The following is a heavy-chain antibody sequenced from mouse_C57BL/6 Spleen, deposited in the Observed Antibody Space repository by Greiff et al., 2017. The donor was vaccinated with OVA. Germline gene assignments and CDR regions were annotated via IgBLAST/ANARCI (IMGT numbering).Heavy chain of an antibody. V-gene: IGHV1-80*01. CDR1: GYAFSSYW. J-gene: IGHJ2*01. D-gene: IGHD1-1*01. Sequence: QVQLQQPGAELVKPGASVKMSCKASGYAFSSYWMNWVKQRPGKGLEWIGQIYPGDGDTNYNGKFKGKATLTADKSSSTAYMQLSSLTSEDSAVYFCARGYYGYYFDYWGQGTTLTVSS. CDR2: IYPGDGDT. CDR3: ARGYYGYYFDY.